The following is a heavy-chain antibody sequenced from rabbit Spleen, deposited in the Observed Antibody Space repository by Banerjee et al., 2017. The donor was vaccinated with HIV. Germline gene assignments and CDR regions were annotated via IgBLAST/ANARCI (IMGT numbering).Heavy chain of an antibody. CDR3: ARDLDGVIGWNFGW. J-gene: IGHJ4*01. CDR2: IDAGSSDFT. V-gene: IGHV1S40*01. CDR1: GVSFSVSSY. Sequence: QSLEESGGDLVKPGASLTLTCTASGVSFSVSSYMCWVRQAPGKGLEWIACIDAGSSDFTYFASWAKGRFTISKTSSTTVTLQMTSLTAADTATYFCARDLDGVIGWNFGWWGQGTLVTVS. D-gene: IGHD1-1*01.